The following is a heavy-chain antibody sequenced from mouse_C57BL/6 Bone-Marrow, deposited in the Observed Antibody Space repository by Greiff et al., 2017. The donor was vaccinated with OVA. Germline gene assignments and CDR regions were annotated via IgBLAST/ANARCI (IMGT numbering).Heavy chain of an antibody. CDR3: ARDRGYRNGAWFAY. Sequence: EVMLVESGGGLVKPGGSLKLSCAASGFTFSSYAMSWVRQTPEKRLEWVATISDGGSYTYYPDNVKGRFTISRDNAKNNLYLQMSHLKSEDTAMYYCARDRGYRNGAWFAYWGQGTLVTVSA. D-gene: IGHD2-10*02. CDR1: GFTFSSYA. V-gene: IGHV5-4*01. CDR2: ISDGGSYT. J-gene: IGHJ3*01.